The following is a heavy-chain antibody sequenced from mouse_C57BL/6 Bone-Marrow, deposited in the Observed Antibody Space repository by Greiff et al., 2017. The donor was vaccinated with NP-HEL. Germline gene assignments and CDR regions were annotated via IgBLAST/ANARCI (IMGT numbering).Heavy chain of an antibody. CDR3: ARQGRPGSYFDY. J-gene: IGHJ2*01. Sequence: EVMLVESGGDLVKPGGSLKLSCAASGFTFSSYGMSWVRQTPDKRLEWVATISSGGSYTYYPDSVKGRFTISRDNAKNPLYLQMSSLKSEDTAMYYCARQGRPGSYFDYWGQGTTLTVSS. CDR2: ISSGGSYT. CDR1: GFTFSSYG. D-gene: IGHD4-1*01. V-gene: IGHV5-6*02.